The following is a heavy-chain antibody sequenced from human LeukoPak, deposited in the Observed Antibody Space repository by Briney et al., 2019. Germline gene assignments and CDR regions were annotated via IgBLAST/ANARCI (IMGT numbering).Heavy chain of an antibody. CDR1: GGSISTYY. V-gene: IGHV4-59*08. J-gene: IGHJ3*02. Sequence: SETLSLTCTVSGGSISTYYWSWIRQPPGKGLEWIGYIYYTGSTNYNPSLKSRVTISVDTSKNQFSLKLSSVTAADTAVYFCARGPYSYDSSGAFDIWGQGTMVTVSS. CDR2: IYYTGST. CDR3: ARGPYSYDSSGAFDI. D-gene: IGHD3-22*01.